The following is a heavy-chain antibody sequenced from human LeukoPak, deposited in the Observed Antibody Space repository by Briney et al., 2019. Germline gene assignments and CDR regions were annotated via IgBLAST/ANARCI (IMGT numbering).Heavy chain of an antibody. CDR3: ASGYYYDSSGYYYSLDY. CDR1: GYSFTSYW. J-gene: IGHJ4*02. CDR2: IYPGDSDT. Sequence: GESLKISRKGSGYSFTSYWIGWVRQMPGKGLEWMGIIYPGDSDTRYSPSFQGQVTISADKSISTAYLQWSSLKASDTAMYYCASGYYYDSSGYYYSLDYWSQGTLVTVSS. V-gene: IGHV5-51*01. D-gene: IGHD3-22*01.